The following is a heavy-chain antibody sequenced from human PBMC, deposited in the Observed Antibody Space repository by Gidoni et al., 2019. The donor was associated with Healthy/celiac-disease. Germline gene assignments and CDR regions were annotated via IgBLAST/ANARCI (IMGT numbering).Heavy chain of an antibody. CDR2: IIPIFGTA. Sequence: QVQLVQSGAEVKNPGSSVKVSCKASGGPFSSYATSWVRQAPGQGLEWMGGIIPIFGTANYAQKFQGRVTITADESTSTAYMELSSLRSEDTAVYYCARDGARFSPNEKNWFDPWGQGTLVTVSS. V-gene: IGHV1-69*01. CDR1: GGPFSSYA. CDR3: ARDGARFSPNEKNWFDP. D-gene: IGHD1-1*01. J-gene: IGHJ5*02.